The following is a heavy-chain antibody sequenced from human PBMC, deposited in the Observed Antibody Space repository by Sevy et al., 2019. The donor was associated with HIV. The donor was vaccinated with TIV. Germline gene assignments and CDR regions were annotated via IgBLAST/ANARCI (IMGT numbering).Heavy chain of an antibody. D-gene: IGHD3-16*01. CDR1: GFTFSTYG. J-gene: IGHJ4*02. CDR2: IWFDGSNT. V-gene: IGHV3-33*01. CDR3: ARDQEFYDYVDYGPAFMPDY. Sequence: GGSLRLSCAASGFTFSTYGMHWVRQAPGKGLEWVAVIWFDGSNTYYADSVKGRFTISRDTAKNTLNLQMNSLRAEDTAFYYCARDQEFYDYVDYGPAFMPDYWGQGTLVTVSS.